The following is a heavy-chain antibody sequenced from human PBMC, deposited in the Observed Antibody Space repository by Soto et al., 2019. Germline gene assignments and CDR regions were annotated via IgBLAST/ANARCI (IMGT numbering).Heavy chain of an antibody. J-gene: IGHJ2*01. CDR1: GGTFSSYA. Sequence: ASVKVSCKASGGTFSSYAISWVRQAPGQGLEWMGGIIPIFGTSNYAQKFQGRVTITAGKSTSTAYMELSSLRSEDTAVYYCARDWFGELSTVYWYSDLWGRGNMVIVSS. CDR2: IIPIFGTS. V-gene: IGHV1-69*06. CDR3: ARDWFGELSTVYWYSDL. D-gene: IGHD3-10*01.